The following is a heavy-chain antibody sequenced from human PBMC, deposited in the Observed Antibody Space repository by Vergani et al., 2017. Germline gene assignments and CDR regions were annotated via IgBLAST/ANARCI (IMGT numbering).Heavy chain of an antibody. CDR1: GGSISSSSYY. J-gene: IGHJ4*02. CDR3: ARLGYYDSSGYSHPCVGY. Sequence: QLQLQESGPGLVKPSETLSLTCTVSGGSISSSSYYWGWIRQPPGKGLEWIGSIYYSGSTYYNPSLKSRVTISVDTSKNQFSLKLSSVNAADTAVYYCARLGYYDSSGYSHPCVGYWGQGTLVTVSS. D-gene: IGHD3-22*01. V-gene: IGHV4-39*01. CDR2: IYYSGST.